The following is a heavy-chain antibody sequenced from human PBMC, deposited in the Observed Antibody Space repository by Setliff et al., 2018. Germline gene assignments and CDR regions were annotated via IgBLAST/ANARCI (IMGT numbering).Heavy chain of an antibody. V-gene: IGHV3-7*01. J-gene: IGHJ5*02. Sequence: GGSLRLSCAASGFTFSSFWMAWVRQSPGRGLEWVANINQDGRGKFYVDSVKGRFTIFRDNAKNSLSLQMNDLRAEDTSVYYCGRDVFDFRTGQGGPWGQGTRVTAPQ. D-gene: IGHD3-3*01. CDR1: GFTFSSFW. CDR3: GRDVFDFRTGQGGP. CDR2: INQDGRGK.